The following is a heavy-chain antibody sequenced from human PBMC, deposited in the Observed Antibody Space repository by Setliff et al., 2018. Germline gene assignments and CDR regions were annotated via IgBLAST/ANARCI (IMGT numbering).Heavy chain of an antibody. CDR1: GGSIKDEDHY. J-gene: IGHJ3*02. CDR2: IYYSGAT. CDR3: ARQTSGAGTAGYHFLFSASDI. V-gene: IGHV4-39*01. Sequence: SETLSLTCTVSGGSIKDEDHYWGWIRQPPGKGLEWIGTIYYSGATYHNPSLKSRLAISVDTSKNQFSLKLNSVTAADTAVYYCARQTSGAGTAGYHFLFSASDIWGQGTMVTVSS. D-gene: IGHD2-8*02.